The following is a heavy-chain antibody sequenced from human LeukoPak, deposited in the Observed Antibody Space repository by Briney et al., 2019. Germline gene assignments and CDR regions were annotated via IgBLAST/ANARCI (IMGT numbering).Heavy chain of an antibody. CDR2: INHSGST. CDR1: GGSFSGYY. D-gene: IGHD1-26*01. V-gene: IGHV4-34*01. Sequence: PSETLSLTCAVYGGSFSGYYWSWIRQPPGKGLEWIGEINHSGSTNYNPSLKGRVTISVDTSKNQFSLKLSSVTAADTAVYYCARSKTGAIGYYFDYWGQGTLVTVSS. CDR3: ARSKTGAIGYYFDY. J-gene: IGHJ4*02.